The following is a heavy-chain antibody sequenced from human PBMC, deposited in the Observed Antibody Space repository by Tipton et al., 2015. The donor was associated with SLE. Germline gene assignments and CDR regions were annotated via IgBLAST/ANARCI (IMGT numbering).Heavy chain of an antibody. CDR1: GGSFSGYY. CDR2: INHSGST. J-gene: IGHJ3*02. CDR3: ARTDYALDI. Sequence: TLSLTCAVYGGSFSGYYWSWIRQPPGKGLEWIGEINHSGSTNYNPSLKSRVTISVDTSKNQFSLKLSSVTAADTAVYYCARTDYALDIWGQGTMVTVSS. V-gene: IGHV4-34*01. D-gene: IGHD2-21*02.